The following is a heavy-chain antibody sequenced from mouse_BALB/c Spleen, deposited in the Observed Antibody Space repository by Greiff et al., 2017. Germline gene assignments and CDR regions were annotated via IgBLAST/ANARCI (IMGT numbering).Heavy chain of an antibody. V-gene: IGHV1-4*02. CDR1: GYTFTSYT. CDR2: INPSSGYT. D-gene: IGHD2-14*01. CDR3: ARRYRYDGVDY. J-gene: IGHJ2*01. Sequence: VKLMESAAELARPGASVKMSCKASGYTFTSYTMHWVKQRPGQGLEWIGYINPSSGYTEYNQKFKDKTTLTADKSSSTAYMQLSSLTSEDSAVYYCARRYRYDGVDYWGQGTTLTVSS.